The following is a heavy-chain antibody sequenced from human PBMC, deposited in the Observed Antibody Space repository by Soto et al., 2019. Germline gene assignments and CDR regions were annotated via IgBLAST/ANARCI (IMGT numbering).Heavy chain of an antibody. CDR3: ARQDIETNTLRAVYFDI. J-gene: IGHJ4*02. CDR1: WYSFARYW. Sequence: GESLKISCKASWYSFARYWIGWVRQMPGKGLEWMGLIYPDDSDTRYSPSFQGQVTISADKSINTAYLQWSSLQASDTAMYFCARQDIETNTLRAVYFDIWGQGALITVSS. V-gene: IGHV5-51*01. CDR2: IYPDDSDT. D-gene: IGHD2-15*01.